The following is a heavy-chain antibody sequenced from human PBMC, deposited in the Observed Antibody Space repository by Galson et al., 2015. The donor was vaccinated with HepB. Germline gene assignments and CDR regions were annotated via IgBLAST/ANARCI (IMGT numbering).Heavy chain of an antibody. D-gene: IGHD3-9*01. J-gene: IGHJ4*02. CDR3: ARGNNYDILTGYYRGKRNYSDY. CDR1: EFTFSSYG. V-gene: IGHV3-33*01. CDR2: IWYDGSNK. Sequence: SLRLSCAASEFTFSSYGMHWVRQAPGKGLGWVAGIWYDGSNKYYADSVKGRFTISRDNSKNTLYLQMNSLRAGDTAVYYCARGNNYDILTGYYRGKRNYSDYWGQGTLVTVSS.